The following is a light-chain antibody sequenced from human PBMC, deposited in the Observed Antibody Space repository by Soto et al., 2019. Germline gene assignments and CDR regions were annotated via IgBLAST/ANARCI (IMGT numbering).Light chain of an antibody. Sequence: QSVLTQPASVSGSPGQSITISCTGTSSDFGSYNLVSWYQQHPGKAPKLMIYEVSKRPSGVSNRFSGSKSGNTASLTISGLQAEDEADYYCCSYAGSSTFVVFGTGTKVTV. J-gene: IGLJ1*01. CDR1: SSDFGSYNL. CDR2: EVS. CDR3: CSYAGSSTFVV. V-gene: IGLV2-23*02.